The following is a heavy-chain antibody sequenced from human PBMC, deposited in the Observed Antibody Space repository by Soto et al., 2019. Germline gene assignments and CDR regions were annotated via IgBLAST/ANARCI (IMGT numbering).Heavy chain of an antibody. CDR2: ISSSSSTI. Sequence: EVQLVESGGGLVQPGGSLRLSCAASGFTFSSYSMNWVRQAPGKGLEWVSYISSSSSTIYYADSVKGRFTISRDNAKNSLYLKMNSLRDEDTVVYYCARGGALLWFGELLFFDYGGQGTLVTVSS. D-gene: IGHD3-10*01. V-gene: IGHV3-48*02. CDR1: GFTFSSYS. CDR3: ARGGALLWFGELLFFDY. J-gene: IGHJ4*02.